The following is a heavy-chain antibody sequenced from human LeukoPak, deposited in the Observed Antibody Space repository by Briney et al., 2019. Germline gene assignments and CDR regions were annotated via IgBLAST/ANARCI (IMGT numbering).Heavy chain of an antibody. J-gene: IGHJ4*02. V-gene: IGHV3-23*01. D-gene: IGHD6-13*01. Sequence: GGSLRLSCAASGFTFSSYAMSWVRQAPGKGLEWVSFISGSGGGTYYADSVRGRFTISRDNSKNTLYLQMNSLRAEDTAVYYCAKERYSSSWVEIDYWGQGTLVTVSS. CDR1: GFTFSSYA. CDR3: AKERYSSSWVEIDY. CDR2: ISGSGGGT.